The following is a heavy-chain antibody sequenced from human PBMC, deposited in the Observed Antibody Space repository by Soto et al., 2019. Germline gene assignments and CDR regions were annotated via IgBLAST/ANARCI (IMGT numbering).Heavy chain of an antibody. D-gene: IGHD3-10*01. Sequence: QLQLQESGPGLVKPSETLSLTCTVSGGSISSSSYYWGWIRQPPGKGLEWIGSIYYSGSTYYNPSLTSRVTISVDTSKNQFSLKLNSVTAADTAVYYCARRATEYGSGSSRLYYFDYWGQGTLVTVSS. V-gene: IGHV4-39*01. CDR1: GGSISSSSYY. CDR2: IYYSGST. J-gene: IGHJ4*02. CDR3: ARRATEYGSGSSRLYYFDY.